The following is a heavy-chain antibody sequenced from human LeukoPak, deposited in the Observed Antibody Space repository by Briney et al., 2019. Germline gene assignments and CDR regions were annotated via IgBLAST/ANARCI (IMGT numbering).Heavy chain of an antibody. CDR3: ARVRQAAAGPYYYYYMDV. CDR1: GYTFNGYY. D-gene: IGHD6-13*01. J-gene: IGHJ6*03. Sequence: ASVKVSCKATGYTFNGYYMHWVRQAPGQGLEWMGWIYPNSGGIYYAQKFRGRVTMTSDTSISTAYMELSRLRSDDTAVYYCARVRQAAAGPYYYYYMDVWGKGTTVTVSS. V-gene: IGHV1-2*02. CDR2: IYPNSGGI.